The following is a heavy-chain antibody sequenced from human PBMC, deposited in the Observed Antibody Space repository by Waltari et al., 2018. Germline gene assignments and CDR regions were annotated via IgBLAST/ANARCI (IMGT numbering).Heavy chain of an antibody. Sequence: QVQLQESGPGLVKPSETLSLTCTVSGGSISSYYWSWIRQPAGKGLEWIGRIYTSGSPNYNPSLKSRVTMSVDTCKNQFSLKLSSVTAADTAVYYCARSLAPADYLPYYYDMDVWGKGTTVTISS. CDR1: GGSISSYY. V-gene: IGHV4-4*07. CDR3: ARSLAPADYLPYYYDMDV. CDR2: IYTSGSP. D-gene: IGHD4-17*01. J-gene: IGHJ6*03.